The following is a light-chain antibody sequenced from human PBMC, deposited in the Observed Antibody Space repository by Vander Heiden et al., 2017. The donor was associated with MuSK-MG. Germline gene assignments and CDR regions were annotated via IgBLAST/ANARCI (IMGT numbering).Light chain of an antibody. V-gene: IGKV1-39*01. CDR1: QSIAGY. Sequence: EIQMTPSPLSLSASVGDRVTITCRASQSIAGYLNWFQQKPGKAPKVLIYAASSLQSGVPSRFSGDRSGTDFTLTITRLQPEDFATYYCQQSYGIPYTFGQGTKLEIK. J-gene: IGKJ2*01. CDR2: AAS. CDR3: QQSYGIPYT.